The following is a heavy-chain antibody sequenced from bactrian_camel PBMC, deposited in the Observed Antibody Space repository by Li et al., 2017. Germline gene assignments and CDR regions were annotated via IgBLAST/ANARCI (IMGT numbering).Heavy chain of an antibody. J-gene: IGHJ4*01. D-gene: IGHD1*01. V-gene: IGHV3-1*01. CDR2: SSQTGVAT. Sequence: VQLVESGGGLVQPGGSLRLSCAGSGFTFDDYGMGWVRQTPGKRREGVAYSSQTGVATYYSDSVLGRFTINRENGKDTLFLDVSRLKPEDTAMYYCAAARDRLFSDAWFVSSKYEYWGQGTQVTVS. CDR3: AAARDRLFSDAWFVSSKYEY. CDR1: GFTFDDYG.